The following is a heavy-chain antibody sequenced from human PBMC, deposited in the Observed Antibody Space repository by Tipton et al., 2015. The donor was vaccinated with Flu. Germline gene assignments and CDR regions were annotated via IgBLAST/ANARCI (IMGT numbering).Heavy chain of an antibody. Sequence: LSLTCAASGFTFNNYGFHWVRQAPGKGLEWVAAIYYDGSNKYYADSVIGRFTISRDNSNNTLYLQMNRLRAGDTAVYYCARDNSGRYLNQEDDTFDVWGRGTMVTVSS. CDR1: GFTFNNYG. V-gene: IGHV3-33*01. J-gene: IGHJ3*01. CDR2: IYYDGSNK. CDR3: ARDNSGRYLNQEDDTFDV. D-gene: IGHD3-10*01.